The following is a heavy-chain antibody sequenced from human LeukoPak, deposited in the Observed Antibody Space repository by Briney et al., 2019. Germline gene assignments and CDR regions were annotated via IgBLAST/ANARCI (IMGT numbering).Heavy chain of an antibody. J-gene: IGHJ4*02. D-gene: IGHD3-22*01. V-gene: IGHV3-21*04. CDR3: AKDKYYYDSSGYPDY. Sequence: PGGSLRLSCAASGFTFSSYSMNWVRQAPGKGLEWVSSISSSSSYIYYADSVKGRFTISRDNSKNTLYLQMNSLRAEDTAVYYCAKDKYYYDSSGYPDYWGQGTLVTVSS. CDR2: ISSSSSYI. CDR1: GFTFSSYS.